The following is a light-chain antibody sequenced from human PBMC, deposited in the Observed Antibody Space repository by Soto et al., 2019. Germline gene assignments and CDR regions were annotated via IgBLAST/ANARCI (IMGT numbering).Light chain of an antibody. CDR3: QQYDKSLPPVT. CDR1: RSVSTN. V-gene: IGKV3-15*01. Sequence: DIILTQSPAIVSVSPGERATLSCRASRSVSTNLAWYQHKHGQAPRLLIYGASTRVTDIPARFSGSGSGTDFTLIINYLKSEDFGVYYCQQYDKSLPPVTFGGGTKVEI. J-gene: IGKJ4*01. CDR2: GAS.